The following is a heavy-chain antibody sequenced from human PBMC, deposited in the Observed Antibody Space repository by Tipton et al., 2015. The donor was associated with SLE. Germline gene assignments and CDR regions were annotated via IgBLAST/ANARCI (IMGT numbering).Heavy chain of an antibody. Sequence: TLSLTCAVYGGSFSGYYWSWIRQPPGKGLEWIGEINHRGSTNYNPSLKRRVTISVDTSKNQFSLKLSSVTAADTAVYYCASLRTEYYYGSRADYWGQGTLVTVSS. J-gene: IGHJ4*02. V-gene: IGHV4-34*01. D-gene: IGHD3-10*01. CDR1: GGSFSGYY. CDR2: INHRGST. CDR3: ASLRTEYYYGSRADY.